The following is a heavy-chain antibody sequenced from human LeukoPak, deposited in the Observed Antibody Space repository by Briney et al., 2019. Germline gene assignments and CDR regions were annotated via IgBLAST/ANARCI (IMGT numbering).Heavy chain of an antibody. D-gene: IGHD2-15*01. CDR3: GRDKSGYCSGGSCYPLFRY. CDR1: GYTFTSYA. Sequence: ASVKVSCKASGYTFTSYAMHWVRQAPGQRLEWMGWINAGNGNTKYSQKFQGRVTITRDTSASTACMELSSLRSEDTAVYYCGRDKSGYCSGGSCYPLFRYWGQGTLITVSS. CDR2: INAGNGNT. V-gene: IGHV1-3*01. J-gene: IGHJ4*02.